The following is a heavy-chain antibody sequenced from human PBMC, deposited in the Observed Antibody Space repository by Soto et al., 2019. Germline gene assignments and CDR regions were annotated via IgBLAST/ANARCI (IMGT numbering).Heavy chain of an antibody. J-gene: IGHJ6*02. CDR1: GYTFTSYD. Sequence: QVQLVQSGAEVKKPGASVKVSCTASGYTFTSYDINWVRQATGQGLEWMGWMNPNSENTGYAQKFQGRVIMTSDTSISTAYMELSSLTFDDTAVYYCARDPFCRGDCYYGQHFYYGLDVWGQGTTVTVSS. V-gene: IGHV1-8*01. CDR2: MNPNSENT. D-gene: IGHD2-21*02. CDR3: ARDPFCRGDCYYGQHFYYGLDV.